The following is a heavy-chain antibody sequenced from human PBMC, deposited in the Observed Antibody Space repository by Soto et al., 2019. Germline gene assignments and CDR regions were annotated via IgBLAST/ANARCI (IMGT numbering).Heavy chain of an antibody. CDR1: GYTFTSYA. D-gene: IGHD6-19*01. J-gene: IGHJ3*02. CDR2: INPGNGIA. Sequence: ASVKVSCKASGYTFTSYAMHWVRQAPGQRLEWMGWINPGNGIANYAQKFQGRVTITADKSTSTAYMELSSLRSEDTAVYYCARDSLTAVAGNRAFDIWGQGTMVTVSS. V-gene: IGHV1-3*01. CDR3: ARDSLTAVAGNRAFDI.